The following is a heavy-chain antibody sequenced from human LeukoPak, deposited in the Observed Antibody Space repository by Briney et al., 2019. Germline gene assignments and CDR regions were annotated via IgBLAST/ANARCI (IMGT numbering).Heavy chain of an antibody. CDR1: GGSISSYY. V-gene: IGHV4-59*01. CDR2: IYYSGST. CDR3: ARDRIVVVPAAMPVYYYYGMDV. D-gene: IGHD2-2*01. J-gene: IGHJ6*02. Sequence: SETLSLTCTVSGGSISSYYWSWIRQPPGKGLEWIGYIYYSGSTNYNPSLKSRVTISVDTSKNQSSLKLSSVTAADTAVYYCARDRIVVVPAAMPVYYYYGMDVWGQGTTVTVSS.